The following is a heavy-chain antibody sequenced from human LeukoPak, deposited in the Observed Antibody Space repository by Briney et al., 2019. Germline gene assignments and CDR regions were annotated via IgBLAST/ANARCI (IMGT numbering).Heavy chain of an antibody. CDR3: AKLGGYSYGLRAPLSYYFDY. D-gene: IGHD5-18*01. V-gene: IGHV3-23*01. Sequence: GGSLRLSCVGSGFTFRSHAMSWVRQAPEKGLEFVSGIYENGGTTYYADSVKGRFSISRDNSKNTLYLQMDSLRGEDTAVYYCAKLGGYSYGLRAPLSYYFDYWGQGTLVTVSS. CDR2: IYENGGTT. CDR1: GFTFRSHA. J-gene: IGHJ4*02.